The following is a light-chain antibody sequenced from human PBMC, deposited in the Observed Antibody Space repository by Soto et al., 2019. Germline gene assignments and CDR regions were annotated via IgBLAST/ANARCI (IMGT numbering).Light chain of an antibody. CDR2: EVT. Sequence: QSALTQPPSASGFPGQSVTISCTGTSSDVGYYDYVSWYQQHPGKAPKLVIYEVTKRPSGVPDRFSGSKSGNTAFLTVSGLQAEDEADYYCLSYADTAYVFGTGTKVTVL. CDR1: SSDVGYYDY. V-gene: IGLV2-8*01. J-gene: IGLJ1*01. CDR3: LSYADTAYV.